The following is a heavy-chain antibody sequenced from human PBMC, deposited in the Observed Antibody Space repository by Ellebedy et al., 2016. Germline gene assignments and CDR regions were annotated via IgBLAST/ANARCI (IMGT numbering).Heavy chain of an antibody. V-gene: IGHV3-49*03. J-gene: IGHJ4*02. CDR1: GFTFGDYA. CDR2: IRSKAYGGTT. Sequence: GESMKISCTASGFTFGDYAMSWFRQAPGKGLEWVGFIRSKAYGGTTEYAASVKGRFTISRDDSKSIAYLQMNSLKTEDTAVYYCTRGYFDWLPDYWGQGTLVTVSS. D-gene: IGHD3-9*01. CDR3: TRGYFDWLPDY.